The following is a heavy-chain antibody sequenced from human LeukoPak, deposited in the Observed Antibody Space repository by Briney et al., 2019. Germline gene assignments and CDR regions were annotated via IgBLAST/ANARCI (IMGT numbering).Heavy chain of an antibody. CDR3: ARVSSPIWFGELFLNSYYYYYMDV. Sequence: SETLSLTCTVSGGSISTSNYYWGWIRQPPGKGLEWIGNIFYSGSTYYSPSLKSRVTISVDTSKNQFSLKLSSVTAADTAVYYCARVSSPIWFGELFLNSYYYYYMDVWGKGTTVTVSS. CDR1: GGSISTSNYY. J-gene: IGHJ6*03. D-gene: IGHD3-10*01. CDR2: IFYSGST. V-gene: IGHV4-39*07.